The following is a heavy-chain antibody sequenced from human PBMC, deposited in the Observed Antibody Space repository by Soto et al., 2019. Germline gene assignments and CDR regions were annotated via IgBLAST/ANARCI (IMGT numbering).Heavy chain of an antibody. CDR2: ISYDGSIE. V-gene: IGHV3-30*03. CDR3: GRDWVWFGAHPIDN. Sequence: QVQVVESGGGVVQPGRSLRLSCAASGFTFSNYGMHWVRQAPGKGLDWVAVISYDGSIEYYSESVKGRFTMYRDKCENTVYLQMNTLRTEDTAVYFCGRDWVWFGAHPIDNWGQGTLVTVSS. D-gene: IGHD3-10*01. CDR1: GFTFSNYG. J-gene: IGHJ4*02.